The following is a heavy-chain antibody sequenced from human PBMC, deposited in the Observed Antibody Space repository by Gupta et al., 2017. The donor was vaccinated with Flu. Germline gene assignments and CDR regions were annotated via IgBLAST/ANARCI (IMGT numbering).Heavy chain of an antibody. CDR3: AKDHGLSHYNYYMDV. J-gene: IGHJ6*03. CDR2: ISYDGSTK. Sequence: QVQLVESGGGVVQPGRSLRLSCVAFGFTFSSDGMHWVRQAPGKGLEWVALISYDGSTKYYADSVKGRFTISRDNSKNTVYLQMNSLRDEDTAMYYCAKDHGLSHYNYYMDVWGKGTTVAVSS. D-gene: IGHD6-19*01. V-gene: IGHV3-30*18. CDR1: GFTFSSDG.